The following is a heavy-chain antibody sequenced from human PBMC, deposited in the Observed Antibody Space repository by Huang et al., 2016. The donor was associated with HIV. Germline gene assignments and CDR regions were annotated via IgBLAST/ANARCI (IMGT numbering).Heavy chain of an antibody. CDR3: VRDQGRLAVGGIDNWFDP. D-gene: IGHD6-19*01. V-gene: IGHV4-59*02. CDR2: VYDSGTT. J-gene: IGHJ5*02. Sequence: QVRLQESGPGLVKPSETLSLSGTVSGDSVSSHYWGWIRHPPGKGLEWIGTVYDSGTTKYNPRLKSRITISVDTSKNGFSLNITSVSAADTAMYFCVRDQGRLAVGGIDNWFDPWGQGALVTVSS. CDR1: GDSVSSHY.